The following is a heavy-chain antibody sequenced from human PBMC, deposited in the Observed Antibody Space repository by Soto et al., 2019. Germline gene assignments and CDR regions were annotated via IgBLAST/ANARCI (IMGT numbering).Heavy chain of an antibody. V-gene: IGHV3-30-3*01. J-gene: IGHJ4*02. CDR3: ARYSHLNDYGDYEEQAPYFDY. Sequence: QVQLVESGGGVVQPGRSLRLSCAASGFTFSSYAMHWVRQAPGKGLEWVAVISYDGSSKYYADSVKGRFTISRENSKNTLYLQKNSLRAEHTAVYYCARYSHLNDYGDYEEQAPYFDYWGQGTLVTVSS. D-gene: IGHD4-17*01. CDR2: ISYDGSSK. CDR1: GFTFSSYA.